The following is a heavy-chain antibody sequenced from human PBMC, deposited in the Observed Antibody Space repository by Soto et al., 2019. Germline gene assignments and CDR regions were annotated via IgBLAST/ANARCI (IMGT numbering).Heavy chain of an antibody. CDR1: GLSFSSHW. D-gene: IGHD2-8*01. J-gene: IGHJ3*02. CDR3: AKSEVYSFDI. V-gene: IGHV3-7*01. Sequence: EVQLVESGGGLVQPGGSLRLSCAASGLSFSSHWMSWVRQAPGRGLEWVANIRQDGGEEQYSDSVKGRFTLSRDNAKNSLYLHMNGLRVDDTAGYYCAKSEVYSFDIRCQGTMVTVSS. CDR2: IRQDGGEE.